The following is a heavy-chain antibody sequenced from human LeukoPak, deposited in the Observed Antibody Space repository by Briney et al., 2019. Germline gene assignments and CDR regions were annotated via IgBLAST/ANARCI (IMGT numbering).Heavy chain of an antibody. D-gene: IGHD3-22*01. Sequence: ASVKVSCKVSGYTLTELSMHWVRQAPGKGLEWMGGFDPEDGEAIYAQKFQGRVTMTRNTSLSTAYMELSSLRSEDTAVYYCARGNYDLDYWGQGTPVTVSS. CDR1: GYTLTELS. V-gene: IGHV1-24*01. CDR3: ARGNYDLDY. CDR2: FDPEDGEA. J-gene: IGHJ4*02.